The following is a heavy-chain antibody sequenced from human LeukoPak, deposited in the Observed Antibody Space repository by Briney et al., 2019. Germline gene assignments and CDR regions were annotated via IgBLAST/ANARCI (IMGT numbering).Heavy chain of an antibody. CDR1: GFTFSSYA. Sequence: GGSLRLSCAASGFTFSSYAMSWVRQAPGKGLEWVANIKQDGSEKYYVDSVKGRFTISRDNAKNSLYLQMNSLRAEDTAVYYCARCYDFWSGYNVDYWGQGTLVTVSS. V-gene: IGHV3-7*01. CDR2: IKQDGSEK. J-gene: IGHJ4*02. CDR3: ARCYDFWSGYNVDY. D-gene: IGHD3-3*01.